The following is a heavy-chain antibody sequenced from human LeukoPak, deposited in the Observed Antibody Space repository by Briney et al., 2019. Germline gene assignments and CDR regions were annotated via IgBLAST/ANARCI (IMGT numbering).Heavy chain of an antibody. CDR1: GFSFRDYW. D-gene: IGHD6-13*01. Sequence: GSLRLSCAASGFSFRDYWMSWMRQAPGKGLEWVANIKYDGDEEYYVDSVKGRFIISRDNAKNSLYLQLNSLRVEDTAVYYCRSGGAAPGAFDNWGQETLVTVSP. CDR3: RSGGAAPGAFDN. J-gene: IGHJ4*02. CDR2: IKYDGDEE. V-gene: IGHV3-7*01.